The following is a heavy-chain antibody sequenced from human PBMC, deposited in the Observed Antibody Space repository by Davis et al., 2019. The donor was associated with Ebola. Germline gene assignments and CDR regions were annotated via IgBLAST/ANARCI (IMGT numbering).Heavy chain of an antibody. CDR2: INAGNGNT. CDR3: ARVTGGWYDYFDY. V-gene: IGHV1-3*01. D-gene: IGHD6-19*01. Sequence: ASVKVSCKASGYTFTSYAMHWVRQAPGQRLEWMGWINAGNGNTKYSQKFQGRVTITRDSSASTAYMELSSLRSEDTAVYYCARVTGGWYDYFDYWGQGTLVTVSS. J-gene: IGHJ4*02. CDR1: GYTFTSYA.